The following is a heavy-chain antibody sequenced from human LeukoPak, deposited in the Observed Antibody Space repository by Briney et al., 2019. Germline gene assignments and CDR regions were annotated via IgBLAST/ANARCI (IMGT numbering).Heavy chain of an antibody. CDR3: ARVLADGYSDI. CDR1: GGSISPHY. CDR2: IHYSGTI. D-gene: IGHD5-24*01. Sequence: SETLSLTCTVSGGSISPHYWSWIRQPPGKGLEWIGYIHYSGTIRYNLSLESRVTMSVDTSKNQFSLRLSSAPAADTAVYYCARVLADGYSDIWGQGTMVTVSS. J-gene: IGHJ3*02. V-gene: IGHV4-59*11.